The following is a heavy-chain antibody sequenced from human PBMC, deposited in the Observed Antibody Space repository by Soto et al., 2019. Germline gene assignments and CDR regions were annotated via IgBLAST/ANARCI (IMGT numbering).Heavy chain of an antibody. CDR1: GFTFSSYD. Sequence: PGGSLRLSCAASGFTFSSYDMHWVRQATGKGLEWVSAIGTAGDTYYPGSVKGRFTISRENAKNSLYLQMNSLRAGDTAVYYCARDLAGIAAGSGMDVWGQGTTVTVSS. J-gene: IGHJ6*02. V-gene: IGHV3-13*01. CDR2: IGTAGDT. CDR3: ARDLAGIAAGSGMDV. D-gene: IGHD6-13*01.